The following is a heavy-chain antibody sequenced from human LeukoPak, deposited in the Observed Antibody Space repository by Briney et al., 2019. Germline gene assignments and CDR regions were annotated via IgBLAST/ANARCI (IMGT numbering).Heavy chain of an antibody. CDR2: ISYDGSNK. Sequence: GGSLRLSCAASGFTFSSYAMHWVRQAPGKGLEGVAVISYDGSNKYYADSVKGRFTISRDNSKNTLYLQMNSLRAEDTAVYYCAKDAYSSSWYWSVADESPNAYFDYWGQGTLVTVSS. J-gene: IGHJ4*02. CDR1: GFTFSSYA. D-gene: IGHD6-13*01. V-gene: IGHV3-30-3*01. CDR3: AKDAYSSSWYWSVADESPNAYFDY.